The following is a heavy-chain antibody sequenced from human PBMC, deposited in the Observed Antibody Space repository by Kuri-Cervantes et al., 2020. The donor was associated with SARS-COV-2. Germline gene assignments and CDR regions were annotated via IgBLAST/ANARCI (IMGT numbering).Heavy chain of an antibody. CDR1: GGSISSSSYY. J-gene: IGHJ5*02. CDR3: ARGRSVFDP. Sequence: ESLKISCTVSGGSISSSSYYWGWIRQPPGKGLEWIGSIYYSGSTYYNPSLKSRVTISVDTSKNQFSLKLSSVTAADTAVYYCARGRSVFDPWGQGTLVTVSS. V-gene: IGHV4-39*07. CDR2: IYYSGST.